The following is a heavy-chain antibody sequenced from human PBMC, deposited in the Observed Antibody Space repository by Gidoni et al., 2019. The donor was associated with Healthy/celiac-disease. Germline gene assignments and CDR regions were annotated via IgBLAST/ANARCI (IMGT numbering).Heavy chain of an antibody. Sequence: QVTLRESGPALVKPTQTLTLTCTFYGFSLSTSGMCVSWIRQPPGKALEWLALIDWDDDKYYSTALKTRLTISKDTSKNQVVLTMTNMDPVYTATYYCARASGYCSSTSCYVDWFDPWGQGTLVTVSS. CDR3: ARASGYCSSTSCYVDWFDP. J-gene: IGHJ5*02. CDR2: IDWDDDK. CDR1: GFSLSTSGMC. D-gene: IGHD2-2*01. V-gene: IGHV2-70*01.